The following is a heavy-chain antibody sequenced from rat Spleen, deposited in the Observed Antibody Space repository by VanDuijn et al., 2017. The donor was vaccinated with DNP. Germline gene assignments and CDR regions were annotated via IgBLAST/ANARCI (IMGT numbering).Heavy chain of an antibody. V-gene: IGHV5-22*01. D-gene: IGHD1-2*01. CDR2: ISYDGGST. CDR3: ARHSRYSSLDY. Sequence: EVQLVESGGGLVQPGRSLKLSCAASGFTFSNYDMAWVRQAPTKGLEWVAYISYDGGSTYYGDSVKGRFTISRDNAKSTLYLQMNSLRSEDMATYYCARHSRYSSLDYWGQGVMVTVSS. J-gene: IGHJ2*01. CDR1: GFTFSNYD.